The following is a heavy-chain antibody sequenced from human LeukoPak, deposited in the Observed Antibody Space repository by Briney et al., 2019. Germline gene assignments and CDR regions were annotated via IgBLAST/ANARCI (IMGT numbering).Heavy chain of an antibody. V-gene: IGHV3-53*01. CDR3: AREKNDIVTTSYYFDY. CDR1: GFPFNLYA. CDR2: IYDDGST. J-gene: IGHJ4*02. Sequence: PGGSLRLSCAASGFPFNLYAMHWVRRAPGKGLEWVSVIYDDGSTYYADSVKGRFTISRDNSKNTLYLQMNSLRAEDTAVYYCAREKNDIVTTSYYFDYWGQGTLVTVSS. D-gene: IGHD5-12*01.